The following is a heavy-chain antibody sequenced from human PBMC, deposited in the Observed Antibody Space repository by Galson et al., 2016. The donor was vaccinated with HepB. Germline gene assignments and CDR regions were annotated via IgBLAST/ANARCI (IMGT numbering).Heavy chain of an antibody. J-gene: IGHJ3*01. V-gene: IGHV4-4*02. CDR2: IFHNGNA. Sequence: SETLSLTCAVSGASISNNNWWSWVRQPPGKGLQWIGEIFHNGNAHYNPSLNSRVSMSLDKSKSQFSMKLTSVTAADTAVYFCARVGAVADDAFDVWGQGTTVTVSS. D-gene: IGHD3-10*01. CDR3: ARVGAVADDAFDV. CDR1: GASISNNNW.